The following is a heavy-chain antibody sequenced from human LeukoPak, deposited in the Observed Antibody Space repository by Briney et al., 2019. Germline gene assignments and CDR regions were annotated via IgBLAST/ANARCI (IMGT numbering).Heavy chain of an antibody. V-gene: IGHV3-74*01. CDR2: INTDGTVT. D-gene: IGHD6-19*01. Sequence: GGSLRLSCAASGFTFSKYWMLWVRQAPGKGLVSVSRINTDGTVTTYADSVKGRFTVSRDNADNTMFLQMNSVRDEDTAVYYCATKQWLAPPPDSWGQGTPVTVSS. J-gene: IGHJ4*02. CDR3: ATKQWLAPPPDS. CDR1: GFTFSKYW.